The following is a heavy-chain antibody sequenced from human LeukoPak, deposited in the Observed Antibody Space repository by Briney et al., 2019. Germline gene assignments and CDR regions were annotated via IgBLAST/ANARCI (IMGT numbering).Heavy chain of an antibody. CDR3: ARHVAIAVAGPIDY. CDR2: IYYSGST. CDR1: GGSISSSRDY. Sequence: PSETLSLTCAVSGGSISSSRDYWGWIRQPPGKGLEWIGSIYYSGSTYYNPSLKSRVTISVDTSKNQFSLTLSSVTAADTAVYYCARHVAIAVAGPIDYWGQGTLVTVSS. V-gene: IGHV4-39*01. D-gene: IGHD6-19*01. J-gene: IGHJ4*02.